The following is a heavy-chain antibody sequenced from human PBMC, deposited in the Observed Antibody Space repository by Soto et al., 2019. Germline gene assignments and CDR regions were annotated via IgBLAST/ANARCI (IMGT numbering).Heavy chain of an antibody. CDR3: VWSGYYTSYYYGMDV. CDR1: GFTFSSYW. Sequence: PGGSLRLSCAASGFTFSSYWMSWVRQAPGKGLEWVANIKQDGSEKYYVDSVKGRFTISRDNAKNSLYLQMNSLRAEDTAVYYCVWSGYYTSYYYGMDVWGQGTTVTVSS. V-gene: IGHV3-7*05. D-gene: IGHD3-3*01. J-gene: IGHJ6*02. CDR2: IKQDGSEK.